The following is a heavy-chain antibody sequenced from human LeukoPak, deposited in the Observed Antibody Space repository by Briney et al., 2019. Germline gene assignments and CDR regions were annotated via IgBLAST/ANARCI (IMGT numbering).Heavy chain of an antibody. CDR2: IRYDGSNK. CDR1: GFTFSSYG. D-gene: IGHD6-19*01. J-gene: IGHJ4*02. Sequence: GGSLRLSCAASGFTFSSYGMHWVRQAPGKGLEWVAFIRYDGSNKYYADSVKGRFTISRDNSKNTLYLQMNSLRAEDTAVYYCAKRGRLYSSGWYFDYWGQGTLVTVSS. CDR3: AKRGRLYSSGWYFDY. V-gene: IGHV3-30*02.